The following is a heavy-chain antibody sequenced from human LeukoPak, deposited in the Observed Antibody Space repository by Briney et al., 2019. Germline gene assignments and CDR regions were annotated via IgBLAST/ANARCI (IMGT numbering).Heavy chain of an antibody. CDR2: IYNTGEIT. CDR3: ARSGELYSFGYFDY. D-gene: IGHD5-18*01. V-gene: IGHV4-59*12. CDR1: GGSISSYY. Sequence: SETLSLTCTVSGGSISSYYWSWIRQPPGKGLEWIGYIYNTGEITDYSPSLKSRVTISVDTSKNQFSLRLNSVTAADTAVYYCARSGELYSFGYFDYWGQGTLVTVSS. J-gene: IGHJ4*02.